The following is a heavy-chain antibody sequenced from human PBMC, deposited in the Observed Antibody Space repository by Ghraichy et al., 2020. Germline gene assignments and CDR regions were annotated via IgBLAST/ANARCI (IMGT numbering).Heavy chain of an antibody. V-gene: IGHV6-1*01. J-gene: IGHJ4*02. CDR3: ARGAINYYPMDY. D-gene: IGHD1-26*01. CDR1: GDSDSSNSAA. CDR2: TFYNSKWYY. Sequence: SQTLSLTCAISGDSDSSNSAAWNWIRQSPSRGLEWLGRTFYNSKWYYDYATSMTSRITINPDTSRNQFSLQLNSVTPEDTAVYYCARGAINYYPMDYWGPGTLVTVST.